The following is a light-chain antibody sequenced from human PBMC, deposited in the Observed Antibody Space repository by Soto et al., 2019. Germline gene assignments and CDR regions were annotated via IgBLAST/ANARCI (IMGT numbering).Light chain of an antibody. J-gene: IGKJ5*01. V-gene: IGKV1-39*01. Sequence: DIQMTQSPSSLSASVGGRVTITCRASQTITNDLNWYQQQSGKAPKLLIYATDTLQSGVPSRFSGSGSGTDYTLTISSLQPEDFATYYCQQYYSYPITFGQGTRLEIK. CDR1: QTITND. CDR2: ATD. CDR3: QQYYSYPIT.